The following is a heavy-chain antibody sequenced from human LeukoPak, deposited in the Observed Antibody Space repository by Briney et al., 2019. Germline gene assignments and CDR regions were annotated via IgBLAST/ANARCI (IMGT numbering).Heavy chain of an antibody. CDR2: VRYDGSNK. D-gene: IGHD2-15*01. J-gene: IGHJ4*02. Sequence: AGGSLRLSCAASGFTFSNYGIHWVRQAPGKGLEWVAFVRYDGSNKYYADSVKGRFTISRDNAKNSLYLQMNSLRAEDTAVYYCAVDCSGGSCYYEDFDYWGQGTLVTVSS. CDR3: AVDCSGGSCYYEDFDY. V-gene: IGHV3-30*02. CDR1: GFTFSNYG.